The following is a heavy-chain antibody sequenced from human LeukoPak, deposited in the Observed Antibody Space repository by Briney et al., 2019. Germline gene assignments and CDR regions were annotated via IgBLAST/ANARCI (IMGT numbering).Heavy chain of an antibody. D-gene: IGHD3-10*01. CDR3: ARGLLLWFGPVPFDL. Sequence: PSQTLSLTCTVSGGSISSGDYYWSWIRQPPGKGLEWIGYIYYSGSTYYNPSLKSRVTISVDTSKNQFSLKLSSVTAADTAVYYCARGLLLWFGPVPFDLWGRGTLVTVSS. V-gene: IGHV4-30-4*08. CDR1: GGSISSGDYY. CDR2: IYYSGST. J-gene: IGHJ2*01.